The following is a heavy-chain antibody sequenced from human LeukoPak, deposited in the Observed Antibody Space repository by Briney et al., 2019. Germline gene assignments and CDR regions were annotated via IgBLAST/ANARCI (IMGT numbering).Heavy chain of an antibody. CDR3: ARQNSFWEKFTIDY. J-gene: IGHJ4*02. D-gene: IGHD1-26*01. CDR1: GYRFTNYW. Sequence: KPGESLKTCCKCSGYRFTNYWSGGVRPMPGKGVGGMGIIYPGDSDIRYSPSFQCQLTLSAHTSITTAYLQFSSLNASDTAMYYCARQNSFWEKFTIDYWGQGTLVTVSS. CDR2: IYPGDSDI. V-gene: IGHV5-51*01.